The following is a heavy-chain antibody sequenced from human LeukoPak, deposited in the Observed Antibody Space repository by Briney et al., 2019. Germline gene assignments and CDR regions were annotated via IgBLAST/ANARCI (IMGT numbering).Heavy chain of an antibody. Sequence: SETLSLTCTVSGGSISSYYWSWIRQPPGKGLEWIGYMYYSGSTNYNPSTNYNPSLKSRVTISVDTSKNQFSLKLSSVTAADTAVYYCARAPGYSSGWNYYYYYMDVWGKGTTVTISS. V-gene: IGHV4-59*08. CDR1: GGSISSYY. CDR3: ARAPGYSSGWNYYYYYMDV. CDR2: MYYSGST. D-gene: IGHD6-19*01. J-gene: IGHJ6*03.